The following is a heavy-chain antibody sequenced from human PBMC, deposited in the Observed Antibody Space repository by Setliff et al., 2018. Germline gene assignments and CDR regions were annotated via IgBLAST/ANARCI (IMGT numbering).Heavy chain of an antibody. J-gene: IGHJ6*02. CDR1: GFTFSAYA. CDR2: VNILGDYT. Sequence: GGSLRLSCAASGFTFSAYAMTWVRQAPGKGLEWVSTVNILGDYTVYTDSVKGRFTISRDSSKSTLYLQMNSLRAEDTAIYYCAKVLYPGVGYFYGMAVWGQGTTVTVSS. V-gene: IGHV3-23*01. CDR3: AKVLYPGVGYFYGMAV. D-gene: IGHD3-10*01.